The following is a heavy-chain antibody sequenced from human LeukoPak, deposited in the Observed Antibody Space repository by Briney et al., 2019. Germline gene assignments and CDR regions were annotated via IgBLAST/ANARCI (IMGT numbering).Heavy chain of an antibody. J-gene: IGHJ6*02. V-gene: IGHV3-33*08. D-gene: IGHD4-17*01. CDR3: ARSSVRAHYGMDV. CDR1: GFTVSSNY. Sequence: GGSLRLSCAASGFTVSSNYMSWVRQAPGKGLEWVAVIWYDGSNKYYADSVKGRFTISRDNSKNTLYLQMNSLRAEDTAVYYCARSSVRAHYGMDVWGQGTTVTVSS. CDR2: IWYDGSNK.